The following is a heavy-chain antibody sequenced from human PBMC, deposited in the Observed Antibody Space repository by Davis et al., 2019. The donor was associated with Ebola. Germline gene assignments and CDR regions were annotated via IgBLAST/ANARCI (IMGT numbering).Heavy chain of an antibody. V-gene: IGHV5-51*01. CDR2: IYPGDSDT. CDR3: ARFSYSGSYKFDY. D-gene: IGHD1-26*01. CDR1: GYSFTSYW. Sequence: GESLKISCKGSGYSFTSYWIGWVRQMPGKGLEWMGIIYPGDSDTRYSPSFQGQVTMSADKSISTAYLQWSTLKASDTAMYYCARFSYSGSYKFDYWGQGTLVTVSS. J-gene: IGHJ4*02.